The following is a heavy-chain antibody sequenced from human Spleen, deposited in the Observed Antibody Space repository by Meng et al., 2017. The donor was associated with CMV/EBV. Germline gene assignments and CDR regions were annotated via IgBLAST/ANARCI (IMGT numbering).Heavy chain of an antibody. CDR3: AKGHEGAFGV. Sequence: GGSLRLSCSASGFAFSRYGMHWVRQAPGKGLEWMTFIRFDGTNTYYADSVKGRFSISRDNSKNTLFLQMNSLRADDTAVYYCAKGHEGAFGVWGQGTMVTVSS. V-gene: IGHV3-30*02. J-gene: IGHJ3*01. CDR2: IRFDGTNT. CDR1: GFAFSRYG.